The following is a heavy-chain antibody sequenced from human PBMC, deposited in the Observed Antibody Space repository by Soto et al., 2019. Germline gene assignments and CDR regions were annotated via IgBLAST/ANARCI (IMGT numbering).Heavy chain of an antibody. V-gene: IGHV1-3*01. Sequence: ASVKVSCKASGYTFTSYAMHWVRQAPGQRLEWMGWINAGNGNTKYSQKFQGRVTITRDTSASTAYMELSSLRSEDTAVYYCARGVPHYGETPQYYYYYGMDVWGQGTTVTVSS. CDR2: INAGNGNT. D-gene: IGHD4-17*01. J-gene: IGHJ6*02. CDR1: GYTFTSYA. CDR3: ARGVPHYGETPQYYYYYGMDV.